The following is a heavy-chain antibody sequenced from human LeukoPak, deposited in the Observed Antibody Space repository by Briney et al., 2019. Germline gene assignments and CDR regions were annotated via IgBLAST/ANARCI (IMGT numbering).Heavy chain of an antibody. CDR1: GYTFTGYY. V-gene: IGHV1-2*02. D-gene: IGHD3-3*01. CDR3: AREGKTYYDFWSGYSPRSGYFDY. CDR2: INPNSGGT. Sequence: ASVKVSCKASGYTFTGYYMHWVRQAPGQGLEWMGWINPNSGGTNYAQKFQGRVTMTRDTSISTAYMELSRLRSDDTAVYYCAREGKTYYDFWSGYSPRSGYFDYWGQGTLVTVSS. J-gene: IGHJ4*02.